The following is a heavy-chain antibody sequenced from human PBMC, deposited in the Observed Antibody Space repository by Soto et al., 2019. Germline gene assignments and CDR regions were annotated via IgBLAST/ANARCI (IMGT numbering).Heavy chain of an antibody. CDR3: ARGHHSMDV. CDR1: GFTFSDHY. V-gene: IGHV3-11*04. J-gene: IGHJ6*02. Sequence: QVQLVESGGGLAQPGGSLRLSCAASGFTFSDHYMTWIRQAPGKGLEWISYINPSGSTTDYADSVQGRFTISRDNAENSLYLQMNSLRAEDTALYYCARGHHSMDVWGQGATVTVSS. CDR2: INPSGSTT.